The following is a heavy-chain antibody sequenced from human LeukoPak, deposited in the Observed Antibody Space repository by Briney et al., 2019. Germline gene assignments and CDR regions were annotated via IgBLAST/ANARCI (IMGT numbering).Heavy chain of an antibody. Sequence: PGRSLRLSCAASGFTFSSYAMHWVRQAPGKGLERVAVISYDGSNKYYADSVKGRFTISRDNSKNTLYLQMNSLRAEDTAVYYCARVLNVLLWFGELFPDYWGQGTLVTVSS. CDR1: GFTFSSYA. J-gene: IGHJ4*02. D-gene: IGHD3-10*01. CDR3: ARVLNVLLWFGELFPDY. V-gene: IGHV3-30*04. CDR2: ISYDGSNK.